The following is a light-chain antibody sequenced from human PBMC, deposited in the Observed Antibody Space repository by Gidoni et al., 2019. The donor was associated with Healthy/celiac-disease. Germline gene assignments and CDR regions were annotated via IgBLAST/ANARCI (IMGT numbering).Light chain of an antibody. CDR2: PAS. V-gene: IGKV3-11*01. CDR1: KSVSSY. CDR3: QQRSNWPPPLFT. Sequence: EIVLTHSPATLSLSPGERATLSRGASKSVSSYLVWSQQKPGPAPWLLLYPASNSATGTPARFSVSGSGTDLTFTISSLEPEDFAVYYCQQRSNWPPPLFTFGPGTKVDIK. J-gene: IGKJ3*01.